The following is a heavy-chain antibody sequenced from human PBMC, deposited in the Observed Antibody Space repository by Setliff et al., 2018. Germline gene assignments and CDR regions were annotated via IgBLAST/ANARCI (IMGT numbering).Heavy chain of an antibody. CDR2: IHTSGST. V-gene: IGHV4-4*08. D-gene: IGHD3-10*01. J-gene: IGHJ6*03. CDR3: ARALASGSYYGQSSYYMDV. CDR1: GASISSYF. Sequence: SETLSLTCSVSGASISSYFWTWIRQPPGKGLEWIGNIHTSGSTKYNPSLKSRVTISLDTSKRQFSLKLTPVPAADTAVYYCARALASGSYYGQSSYYMDVWGKGTTVTVSS.